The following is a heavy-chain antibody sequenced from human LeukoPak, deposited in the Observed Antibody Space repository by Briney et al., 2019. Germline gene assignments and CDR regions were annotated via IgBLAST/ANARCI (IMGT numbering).Heavy chain of an antibody. V-gene: IGHV3-53*01. Sequence: PGGTLRLSCAASGFSVSSNYMSWVRQAPGKGLEWVSVIYSAGSTYYADSVKGRFTISRDNSKNTVYLQMNSLRAEDTAVYYCARDLGRYDSNQGPLDAFDIWGQGTMVTVSS. CDR1: GFSVSSNY. CDR2: IYSAGST. CDR3: ARDLGRYDSNQGPLDAFDI. D-gene: IGHD3-22*01. J-gene: IGHJ3*02.